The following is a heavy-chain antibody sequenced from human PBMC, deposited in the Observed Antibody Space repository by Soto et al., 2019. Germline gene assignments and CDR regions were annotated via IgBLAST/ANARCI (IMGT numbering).Heavy chain of an antibody. CDR2: FDPEDGET. V-gene: IGHV1-24*01. CDR1: GYTLTELS. D-gene: IGHD3-10*01. J-gene: IGHJ6*01. CDR3: ATXRAVRGVIITGEIGMDV. Sequence: VAAVKVSCKVSGYTLTELSMHWVRQAPGKGLEWMGGFDPEDGETIYAQKFQGRVTMTEDTSTDTAYMELSSLRSEDTAVYYCATXRAVRGVIITGEIGMDVWGQGTTVTVSS.